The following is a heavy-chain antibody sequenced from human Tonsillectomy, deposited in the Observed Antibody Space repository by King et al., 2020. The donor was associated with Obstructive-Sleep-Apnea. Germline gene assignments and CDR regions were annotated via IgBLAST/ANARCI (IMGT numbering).Heavy chain of an antibody. J-gene: IGHJ4*02. CDR2: CISSFCSI. V-gene: IGHV3-23*04. CDR1: GFTFSSFA. CDR3: AKKVVTQGFYFDY. Sequence: VQLVESGGGLVQPGRSLSLSFAASGFTFSSFAMTWVRQAPGRGREGVSDCISSFCSIYYADSWRGRFTVSRDNSKNMLHLNMNSLSADDTAVYYCAKKVVTQGFYFDYWGQGSLVTVSS. D-gene: IGHD3-22*01.